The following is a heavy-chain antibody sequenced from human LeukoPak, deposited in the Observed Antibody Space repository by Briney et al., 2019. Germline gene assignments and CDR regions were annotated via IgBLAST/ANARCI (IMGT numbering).Heavy chain of an antibody. V-gene: IGHV1-18*04. CDR2: ISAYNCNT. CDR1: GYTFTSYR. CDR3: ERAGIQIWFYNWFDP. Sequence: GASVKVSCKASGYTFTSYRISWVRQAPGQGLAGMGWISAYNCNTNYPQKLQGRVTITTDTSTSTAYMELRSLSSEDTAGYYCERAGIQIWFYNWFDPWGQGTLVTVSS. J-gene: IGHJ5*02. D-gene: IGHD5-18*01.